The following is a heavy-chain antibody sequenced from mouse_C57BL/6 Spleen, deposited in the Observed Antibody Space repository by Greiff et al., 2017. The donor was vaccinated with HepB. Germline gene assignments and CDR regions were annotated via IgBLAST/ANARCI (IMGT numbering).Heavy chain of an antibody. D-gene: IGHD2-2*01. CDR2: INPNYGTT. Sequence: VQLKESGPELVKPGASVKISCKASGYSFTDYNMNWVKQSHGKSLEWIGVINPNYGTTSYNQKFKGKATLTVDQSSSTAYMQLNSLTSEDSAVDYCARGEDYGYDGFDYWGQGTTLTVSS. V-gene: IGHV1-39*01. CDR1: GYSFTDYN. CDR3: ARGEDYGYDGFDY. J-gene: IGHJ2*01.